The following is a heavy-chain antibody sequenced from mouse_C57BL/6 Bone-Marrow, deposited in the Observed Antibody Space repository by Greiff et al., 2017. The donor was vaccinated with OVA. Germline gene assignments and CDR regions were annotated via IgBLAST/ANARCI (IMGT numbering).Heavy chain of an antibody. Sequence: EVMLVESGGGLVKPGGSLKLSCAASGFTFSSYAMSWVRQTPEQRLEWVATISAGGSYTYYPDNVKGRFTLSRDKAKNNLYLQMSHLKSEDTAMYYCARENLSCPGYAVDYWGQGTSVTVSS. V-gene: IGHV5-4*01. CDR2: ISAGGSYT. CDR3: ARENLSCPGYAVDY. J-gene: IGHJ4*01. D-gene: IGHD3-3*01. CDR1: GFTFSSYA.